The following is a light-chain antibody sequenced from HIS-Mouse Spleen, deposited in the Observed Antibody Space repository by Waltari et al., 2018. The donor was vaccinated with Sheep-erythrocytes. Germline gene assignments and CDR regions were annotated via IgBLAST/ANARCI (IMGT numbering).Light chain of an antibody. Sequence: QSALTQPASVSGSPGQSITISCTGTSSDVGGYNYVSWYQQHPGKAPKLMIYEVSNRPSGVSNRFSGSKSGNTASLTISGLHAEDEADYYCCSYAGSYNHVFATGTKVTVL. CDR3: CSYAGSYNHV. J-gene: IGLJ1*01. CDR1: SSDVGGYNY. CDR2: EVS. V-gene: IGLV2-14*01.